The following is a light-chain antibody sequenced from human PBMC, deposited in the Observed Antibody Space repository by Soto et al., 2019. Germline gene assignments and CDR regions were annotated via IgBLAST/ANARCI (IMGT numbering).Light chain of an antibody. J-gene: IGKJ5*01. Sequence: DIQMTQSPSSLSASVGDRVTITCQASQDISNYLNWYQQKPGKAPKLLIYDASNLETGVPSRFSGSGSGTDFTFTISSLQPEDIATHYCQQYDNLLLITFGQGTRLEIK. V-gene: IGKV1-33*01. CDR1: QDISNY. CDR3: QQYDNLLLIT. CDR2: DAS.